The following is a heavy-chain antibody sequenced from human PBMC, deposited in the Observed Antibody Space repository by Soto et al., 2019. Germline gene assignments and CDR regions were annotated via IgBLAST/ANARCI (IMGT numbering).Heavy chain of an antibody. CDR3: ARLAGNTKFDP. D-gene: IGHD6-13*01. J-gene: IGHJ5*02. CDR1: GDTFSDNT. Sequence: QVQLGQSGPEVKKPGSSVKASCKASGDTFSDNTISWVRQAPGQGLELMGWIIPIFGATNYAPKFQGRLTITADKSTSTAYMELNSLRSDDTAVYYCARLAGNTKFDPWGQGTLVTVSS. V-gene: IGHV1-69*06. CDR2: IIPIFGAT.